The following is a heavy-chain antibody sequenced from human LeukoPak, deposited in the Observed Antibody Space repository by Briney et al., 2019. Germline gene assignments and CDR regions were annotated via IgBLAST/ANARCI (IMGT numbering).Heavy chain of an antibody. CDR1: GDSVSSNSAA. CDR2: TYYRSKWYN. Sequence: SQTLSLTCAISGDSVSSNSAAWNWIRQSPSRGLEWLGRTYYRSKWYNDYAVSVKSRITINPDTSKNQFSLQLNSVTPEDTAVFYCARGQVNWGGGDFDYWGQGTLVTVSS. D-gene: IGHD7-27*01. CDR3: ARGQVNWGGGDFDY. J-gene: IGHJ4*02. V-gene: IGHV6-1*01.